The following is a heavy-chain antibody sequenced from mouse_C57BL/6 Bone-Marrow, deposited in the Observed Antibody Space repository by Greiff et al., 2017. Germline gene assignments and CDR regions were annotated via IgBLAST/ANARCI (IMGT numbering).Heavy chain of an antibody. Sequence: EVQLQQSGAELVRPGASVKLSCTASGYNITADYMHWVKQKHEQGLEWIGRIHPENGDTEYASKFKGKATLTADKSSNTAYLALSRLTSEDSAVCYCTTGNTAVVYWYFDVWGTGTTVTVSS. CDR2: IHPENGDT. J-gene: IGHJ1*03. D-gene: IGHD1-1*01. CDR3: TTGNTAVVYWYFDV. CDR1: GYNITADY. V-gene: IGHV14-4*01.